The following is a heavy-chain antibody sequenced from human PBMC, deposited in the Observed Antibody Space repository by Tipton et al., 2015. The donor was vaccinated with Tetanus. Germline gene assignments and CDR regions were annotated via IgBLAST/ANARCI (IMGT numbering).Heavy chain of an antibody. CDR2: IYGGDST. CDR3: ARVRRGRWIQSRGYFDY. CDR1: GFTVGDNS. D-gene: IGHD5-24*01. J-gene: IGHJ4*02. V-gene: IGHV3-53*01. Sequence: SLRLSCATSGFTVGDNSMSWVRQAPGKGLEWVSLIYGGDSTYYADSVKGRFTISGDFSKNTVYLQMNGLRAEDTAVYYCARVRRGRWIQSRGYFDYWGQGTLVTVSS.